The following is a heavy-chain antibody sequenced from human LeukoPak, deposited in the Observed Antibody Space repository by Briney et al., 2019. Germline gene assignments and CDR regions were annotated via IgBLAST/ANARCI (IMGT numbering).Heavy chain of an antibody. Sequence: GESLKISCKGSGYTFTSYWIGWVRQMPGKGLEWMGIIYPGDSDIIYSPSFQGQVTISADKSISTAYLQWSSLKAPDTAIYYCARHIGATGPDYWGQGTLVTVSS. CDR3: ARHIGATGPDY. J-gene: IGHJ4*02. D-gene: IGHD6-13*01. CDR1: GYTFTSYW. V-gene: IGHV5-51*01. CDR2: IYPGDSDI.